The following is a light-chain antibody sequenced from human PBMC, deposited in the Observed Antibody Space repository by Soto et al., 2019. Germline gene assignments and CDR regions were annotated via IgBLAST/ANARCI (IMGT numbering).Light chain of an antibody. CDR3: SSSSSTYV. Sequence: QSALTQPASVSGSPGQSITISCTGTSSDVGGYNYVSWYQQHPGKAPKLMIYDVSNRPSGVSNRFSGSKSGNTASLTISGLQAEDEADYYCSSSSSTYVFGTGTKLTVL. CDR2: DVS. J-gene: IGLJ1*01. V-gene: IGLV2-14*01. CDR1: SSDVGGYNY.